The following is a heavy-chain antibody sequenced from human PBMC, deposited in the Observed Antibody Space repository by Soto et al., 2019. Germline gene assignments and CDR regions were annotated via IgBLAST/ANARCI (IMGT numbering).Heavy chain of an antibody. Sequence: GGSLRLSCAASGFTFSSYAMSWVRQAPGKGLEWVSAISGSGGSTYYADSVKGRFTISRDNSKNTLYLQMNSLRAEDTAVYYCAKIKGAAGTWYYFDYWGQGTLVTVSS. J-gene: IGHJ4*02. CDR1: GFTFSSYA. CDR2: ISGSGGST. CDR3: AKIKGAAGTWYYFDY. V-gene: IGHV3-23*01. D-gene: IGHD6-13*01.